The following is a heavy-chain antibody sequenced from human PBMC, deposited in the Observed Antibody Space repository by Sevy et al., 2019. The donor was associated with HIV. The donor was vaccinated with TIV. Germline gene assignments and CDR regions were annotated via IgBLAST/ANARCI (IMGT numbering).Heavy chain of an antibody. CDR1: GITPSTYG. V-gene: IGHV3-33*01. CDR2: IGYDGSNK. J-gene: IGHJ4*02. D-gene: IGHD2-8*01. CDR3: ARDPRMYGDYLLAYFDY. Sequence: GGSLRLSCAASGITPSTYGMHWVRQAPGKGLEWVAVIGYDGSNKYYADSVKGRFTISRDNSKNTLFLQMVSLRAEDTAVYYCARDPRMYGDYLLAYFDYWGQGTLVTVSS.